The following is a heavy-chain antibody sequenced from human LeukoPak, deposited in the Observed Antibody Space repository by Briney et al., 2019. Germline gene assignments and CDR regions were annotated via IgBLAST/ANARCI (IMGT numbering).Heavy chain of an antibody. J-gene: IGHJ4*02. CDR2: ISGSSSYI. V-gene: IGHV3-21*01. Sequence: GGSLRLSCAASGFTFSSYSMNWVRQAPGKGLEWVSCISGSSSYIYSADSVKGRFTISRHNAKNSLYLQMNSLRAEDTAVYYCAKGTLWFGELPFDYWGQGTLVTVSS. CDR3: AKGTLWFGELPFDY. CDR1: GFTFSSYS. D-gene: IGHD3-10*01.